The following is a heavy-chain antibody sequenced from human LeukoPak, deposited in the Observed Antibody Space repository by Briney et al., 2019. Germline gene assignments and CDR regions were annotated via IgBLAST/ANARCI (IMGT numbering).Heavy chain of an antibody. Sequence: GASVKVSCKASGYTFTSYAMNWVRQAPGQGLEWMGGIIPLFGTATYAPKFQGRVTITADESTSTVYMDLSSLRSEDTAVYYCAWGGISGALDYWGQGTLVTVSS. J-gene: IGHJ4*02. CDR3: AWGGISGALDY. CDR2: IIPLFGTA. D-gene: IGHD3-10*01. CDR1: GYTFTSYA. V-gene: IGHV1-69*13.